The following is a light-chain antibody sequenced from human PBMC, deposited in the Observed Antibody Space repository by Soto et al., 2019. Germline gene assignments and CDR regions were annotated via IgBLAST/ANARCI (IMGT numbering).Light chain of an antibody. Sequence: QSALTQPASVSGSPGQSITISCTGTSRDVGGYNYVSWYQQHPGKAPKLMIYEVSHRPSGVSNRFSGSKSGNTASLTISGLQAEDEADYFCNSYGSTSARYVFGTGTQLTVL. V-gene: IGLV2-14*01. CDR3: NSYGSTSARYV. CDR2: EVS. J-gene: IGLJ1*01. CDR1: SRDVGGYNY.